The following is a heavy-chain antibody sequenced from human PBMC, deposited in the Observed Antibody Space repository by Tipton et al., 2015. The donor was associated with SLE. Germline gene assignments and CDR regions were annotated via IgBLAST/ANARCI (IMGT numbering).Heavy chain of an antibody. CDR1: GFTFSSYG. CDR3: ASPFHGYRNDAFDI. Sequence: SLRLSCAASGFTFSSYGMHWVRQAPGKGLEWVAVIWYDGSNKYYGDSVKGRFTISRDNSKNTLYLQMNSLRAEDTAVYYCASPFHGYRNDAFDIWGQGTMVTVSS. J-gene: IGHJ3*02. D-gene: IGHD5-18*01. CDR2: IWYDGSNK. V-gene: IGHV3-33*01.